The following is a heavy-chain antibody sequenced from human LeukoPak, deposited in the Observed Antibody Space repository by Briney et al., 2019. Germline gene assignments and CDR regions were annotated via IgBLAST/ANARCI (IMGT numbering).Heavy chain of an antibody. CDR3: ARVDCSSTSCPNAFDI. Sequence: PGGSLRLSCAASGFTVSSNYMSWVRQAPGKGLEWGSVIYSGGSTYYADSVKGRFTISRDNSKNTLYLQMNSLRAEDTAVYYCARVDCSSTSCPNAFDIWGQGTMVTVSS. CDR1: GFTVSSNY. CDR2: IYSGGST. D-gene: IGHD2-2*01. V-gene: IGHV3-53*01. J-gene: IGHJ3*02.